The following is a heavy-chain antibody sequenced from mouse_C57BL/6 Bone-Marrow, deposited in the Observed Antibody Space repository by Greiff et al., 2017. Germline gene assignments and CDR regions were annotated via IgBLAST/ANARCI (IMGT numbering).Heavy chain of an antibody. V-gene: IGHV5-16*01. D-gene: IGHD6-1*01. J-gene: IGHJ4*01. CDR2: INYDGSST. Sequence: EVQRVESEGGLVQPGSSMKLSCTASGFTFSDYYMAWVRQVPEKGLEWVANINYDGSSTYYLDSLKSRFIISRDNAKNILYLQMSSLKSEDTATYYCAREMGLYYYAMDYWGQGTSVTVSS. CDR3: AREMGLYYYAMDY. CDR1: GFTFSDYY.